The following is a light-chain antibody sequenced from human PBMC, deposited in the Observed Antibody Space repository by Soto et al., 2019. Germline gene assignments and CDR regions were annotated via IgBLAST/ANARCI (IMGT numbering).Light chain of an antibody. CDR3: QQYGNSPIT. V-gene: IGKV3-20*01. CDR2: GAS. Sequence: EIVMTQSPATLSVSPGERATLSCRASQSVSSYLAWYQQTPGQAPRLVVYGASSRATGIPDRFSGSGSGTDFTLTISRLEPEDFAVYYCQQYGNSPITFGQGTRLEIK. J-gene: IGKJ5*01. CDR1: QSVSSY.